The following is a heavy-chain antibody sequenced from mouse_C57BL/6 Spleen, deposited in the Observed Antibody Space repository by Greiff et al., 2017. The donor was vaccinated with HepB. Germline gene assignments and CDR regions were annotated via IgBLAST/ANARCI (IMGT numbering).Heavy chain of an antibody. D-gene: IGHD1-1*02. Sequence: VHLVESGAELARPGASVKLSCKASGYTFTSYGISWVKQRTGQGLEWIGEIYPRSGNTYYNEKFKGKATLTADKSSSTAYMELRSLTSEDSAVYFCARQGLWYYYAMDYWGQGTSVTVSS. CDR3: ARQGLWYYYAMDY. J-gene: IGHJ4*01. V-gene: IGHV1-81*01. CDR1: GYTFTSYG. CDR2: IYPRSGNT.